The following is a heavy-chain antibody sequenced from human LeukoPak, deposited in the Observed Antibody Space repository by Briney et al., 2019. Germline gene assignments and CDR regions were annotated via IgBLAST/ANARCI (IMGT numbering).Heavy chain of an antibody. CDR2: IYSGGST. CDR1: GITVSSNY. J-gene: IGHJ4*02. CDR3: AREISGY. D-gene: IGHD1-26*01. V-gene: IGHV3-66*01. Sequence: QPGGSLRLSCAASGITVSSNYMNWVRQAPGKGLEWVAIIYSGGSTCYADSVKGRFTISRDNSKNTLYLQMNSLRAEDTAVYYCAREISGYWGQGTLVTVSS.